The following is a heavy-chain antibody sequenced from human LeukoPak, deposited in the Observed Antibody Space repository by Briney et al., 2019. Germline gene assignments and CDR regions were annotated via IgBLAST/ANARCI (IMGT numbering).Heavy chain of an antibody. CDR3: ARHPALITIFGVATPHGMDV. CDR2: IYHSGST. D-gene: IGHD3-3*01. CDR1: GGSISSGGYS. Sequence: PSQTLSLTCAVSGGSISSGGYSWSWIRQPPGKGLEWIGYIYHSGSTYYNPSLKSRVTISVDRSKNQFSLKLSSVTAADTAVYYCARHPALITIFGVATPHGMDVWGQGTTVTVSS. V-gene: IGHV4-30-2*01. J-gene: IGHJ6*02.